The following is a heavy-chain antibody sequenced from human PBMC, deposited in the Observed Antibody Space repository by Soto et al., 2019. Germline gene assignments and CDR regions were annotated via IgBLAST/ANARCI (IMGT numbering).Heavy chain of an antibody. Sequence: EVRLVESGGGLVKSGRSLKLSCIASGFTFGDYAMTWFRQAPGKGLEWVAFIRSKTYGGTIQYAASVKGRFSLSRDDSKSIAYLQMNSLKTEDTATYYCSCEVVPDATLDWGPGYEYFQHWGQGTLVTVSS. CDR3: SCEVVPDATLDWGPGYEYFQH. D-gene: IGHD2-2*01. V-gene: IGHV3-49*05. J-gene: IGHJ1*01. CDR1: GFTFGDYA. CDR2: IRSKTYGGTI.